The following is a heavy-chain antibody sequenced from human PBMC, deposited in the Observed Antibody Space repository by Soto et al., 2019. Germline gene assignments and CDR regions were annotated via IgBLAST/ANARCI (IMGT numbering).Heavy chain of an antibody. CDR3: AKDRAGGAHS. CDR2: ISYDGSNK. D-gene: IGHD1-26*01. CDR1: GFTFSSYG. J-gene: IGHJ4*02. V-gene: IGHV3-30*18. Sequence: PGGSLRLSCAASGFTFSSYGMHWVRQAPGKGLEWVAVISYDGSNKYYADSVKGRFTISRDNSKNTLYLQMNSLRAEDTAVYYCAKDRAGGAHSWGQGTLVTVSS.